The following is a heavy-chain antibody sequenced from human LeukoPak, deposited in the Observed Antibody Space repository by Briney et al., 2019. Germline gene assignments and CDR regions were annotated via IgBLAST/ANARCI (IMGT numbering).Heavy chain of an antibody. CDR3: AREGGTRIFFDY. Sequence: SETLSLTCAVYGGSFSGYYWSWIRQPPGKGLEWIGEINHSGSTNYDPSLKSRVTISVDTSKNQFSLKLSSVTAADTAVYYCAREGGTRIFFDYWGQGTLVTVSS. J-gene: IGHJ4*02. D-gene: IGHD2-15*01. CDR1: GGSFSGYY. CDR2: INHSGST. V-gene: IGHV4-34*01.